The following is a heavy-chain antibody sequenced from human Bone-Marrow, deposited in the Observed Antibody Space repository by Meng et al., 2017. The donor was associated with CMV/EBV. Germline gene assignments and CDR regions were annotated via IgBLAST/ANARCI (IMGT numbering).Heavy chain of an antibody. J-gene: IGHJ6*02. D-gene: IGHD2-2*02. CDR2: INPNSGGT. CDR3: ARGAPAAILAYYYYYGMDV. CDR1: GYTFSEYY. V-gene: IGHV1-2*02. Sequence: ASVKVSCKASGYTFSEYYMHWVRQAPGQGLEWMGWINPNSGGTNYAQKFQGRVTMTRDTSISTAYMELSRLRSDDTAVYYCARGAPAAILAYYYYYGMDVWGQGTTVTVPS.